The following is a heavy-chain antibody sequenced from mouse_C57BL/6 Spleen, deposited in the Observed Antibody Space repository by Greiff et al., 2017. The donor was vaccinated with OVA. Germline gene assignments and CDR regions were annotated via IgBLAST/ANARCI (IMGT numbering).Heavy chain of an antibody. CDR1: GYTFTSYD. V-gene: IGHV1-85*01. D-gene: IGHD2-9*01. Sequence: VKLMESGPELVKPGASVKLSCKASGYTFTSYDINWVKQRPGQGLAWIGWIYPRDGSTKYNEKFKGKATLTVDTSSSTAYMELHSLTSEDSAVYFCAKVSYYGYDVGYFDYWGQGTTLTVSS. CDR2: IYPRDGST. J-gene: IGHJ2*01. CDR3: AKVSYYGYDVGYFDY.